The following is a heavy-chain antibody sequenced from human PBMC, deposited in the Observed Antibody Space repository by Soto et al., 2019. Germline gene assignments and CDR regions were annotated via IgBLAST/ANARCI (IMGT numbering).Heavy chain of an antibody. D-gene: IGHD2-15*01. CDR3: FRDCPGGCSGFSCHTL. Sequence: GGSLRLSCAASGFTVSDHYMDWVRQAPGKGLEWIGRTRNKANSYTTEYAASVKGRFTISRDDSENSVYLQMSSLKTDDTVVFFCFRDCPGGCSGFSCHTLWGQGTLVTVSS. CDR2: TRNKANSYTT. CDR1: GFTVSDHY. V-gene: IGHV3-72*01. J-gene: IGHJ4*02.